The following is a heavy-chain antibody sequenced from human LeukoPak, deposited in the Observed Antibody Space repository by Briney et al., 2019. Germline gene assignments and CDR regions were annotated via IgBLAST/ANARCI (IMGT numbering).Heavy chain of an antibody. CDR3: AKGSKAVLFTRDHYMDV. Sequence: QSGGSLRLSCAASGFTFSSYGIHWVRQAPGKGLEWVAFIRYDGSNKYYADSVKGRFTISRDNSKSTLYLQMNSLRAEDTAVYYCAKGSKAVLFTRDHYMDVWGKGTTVTFSS. J-gene: IGHJ6*03. V-gene: IGHV3-30*02. D-gene: IGHD6-19*01. CDR2: IRYDGSNK. CDR1: GFTFSSYG.